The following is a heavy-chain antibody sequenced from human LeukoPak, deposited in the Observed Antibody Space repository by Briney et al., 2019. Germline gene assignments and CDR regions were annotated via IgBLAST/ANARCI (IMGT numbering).Heavy chain of an antibody. D-gene: IGHD4-17*01. J-gene: IGHJ4*02. CDR3: AKARPTVTTLGYFDY. CDR1: GFTFSSYG. Sequence: GGSLRLSCAASGFTFSSYGMHWVRQAPGKGLEWVAVISYDGSNKYYADSVKGRFTISRDNTKNTLYLQMNSLRAEDTAVYYCAKARPTVTTLGYFDYWGQGTLVTVSS. V-gene: IGHV3-30*18. CDR2: ISYDGSNK.